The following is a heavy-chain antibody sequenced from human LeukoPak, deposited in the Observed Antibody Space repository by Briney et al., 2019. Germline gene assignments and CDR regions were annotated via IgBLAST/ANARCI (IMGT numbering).Heavy chain of an antibody. CDR1: GFTLDDYA. J-gene: IGHJ4*02. CDR2: ISGDGGST. Sequence: GGSLRLSCAASGFTLDDYAMHWVRQAPRKGLEWVSLISGDGGSTYYADSVKGRFTISRDNSKNSLYLQMDSLRTEDTALYYCAKDVWAMVPPVYFDYWGQGTLVTVSS. V-gene: IGHV3-43*02. CDR3: AKDVWAMVPPVYFDY. D-gene: IGHD4/OR15-4a*01.